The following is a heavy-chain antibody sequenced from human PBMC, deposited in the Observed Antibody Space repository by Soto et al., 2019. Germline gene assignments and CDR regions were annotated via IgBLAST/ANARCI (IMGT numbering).Heavy chain of an antibody. CDR1: GGSISSGGYY. D-gene: IGHD4-17*01. CDR2: IYYSGST. Sequence: SETLSLTCTVSGGSISSGGYYWSWIRQHPGKGLEWIGYIYYSGSTYYNPSLKSRVTISVDTSKNQFSLKLSSVTAADTAVYYCARAVGADYGDGYWFDPWGQGTLVTVSS. CDR3: ARAVGADYGDGYWFDP. J-gene: IGHJ5*02. V-gene: IGHV4-31*03.